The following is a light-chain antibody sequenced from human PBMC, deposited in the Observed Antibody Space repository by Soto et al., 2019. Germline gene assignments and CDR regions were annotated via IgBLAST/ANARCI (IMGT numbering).Light chain of an antibody. CDR3: HLSYSTPPLT. CDR2: AAS. J-gene: IGKJ4*01. Sequence: DIQMTQSPSSLSASVGDRVTITCRASQSISSDLNWYQQKPGKAPKLLIYAASSLQSGVPSRFSGSGSGRDFTITISSLQPEDVVTSYCHLSYSTPPLTFGRGTKVEIK. V-gene: IGKV1-39*01. CDR1: QSISSD.